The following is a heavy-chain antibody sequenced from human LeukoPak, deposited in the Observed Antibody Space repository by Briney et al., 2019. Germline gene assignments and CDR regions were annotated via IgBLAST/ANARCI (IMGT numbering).Heavy chain of an antibody. V-gene: IGHV3-21*01. CDR1: GFTFASYS. J-gene: IGHJ4*02. CDR3: ARVSGRLERQSDLDY. D-gene: IGHD1-1*01. CDR2: ISGDSTYI. Sequence: GGSLRLSCAASGFTFASYSMNWVRQAPGKGLEWVSSISGDSTYIYNAGSVKGRFTISRDHAQASLYLQMSSLRADDTAVYYCARVSGRLERQSDLDYWGQGTLVIVSS.